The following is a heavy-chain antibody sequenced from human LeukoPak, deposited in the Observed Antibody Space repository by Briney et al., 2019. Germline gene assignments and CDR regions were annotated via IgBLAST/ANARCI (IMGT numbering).Heavy chain of an antibody. Sequence: GGSLRLSCAASGFTFSGFWMTWVRQAPGKGLEWVAVAYGDGSSQYYADSVKGRFSISKDISKNTLSLQMNSLRAEDTAVYSCATGGNFYYSHWGQGTLVTVSS. D-gene: IGHD4-11*01. J-gene: IGHJ1*01. CDR3: ATGGNFYYSH. CDR1: GFTFSGFW. CDR2: AYGDGSSQ. V-gene: IGHV3-33*07.